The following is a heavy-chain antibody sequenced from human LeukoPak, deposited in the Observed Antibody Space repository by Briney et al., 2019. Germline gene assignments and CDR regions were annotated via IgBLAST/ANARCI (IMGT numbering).Heavy chain of an antibody. Sequence: GGSLRLSCAASGFTFSSYAMTWVRQAPGKGLEWVSTISGSGGSTYYADSVKGRFTISRDNAKNSLYLQMNSLRAEDTAVYYCAELGITMIGGVWGKGTTVTISS. CDR1: GFTFSSYA. CDR2: ISGSGGST. D-gene: IGHD3-10*02. CDR3: AELGITMIGGV. J-gene: IGHJ6*04. V-gene: IGHV3-23*01.